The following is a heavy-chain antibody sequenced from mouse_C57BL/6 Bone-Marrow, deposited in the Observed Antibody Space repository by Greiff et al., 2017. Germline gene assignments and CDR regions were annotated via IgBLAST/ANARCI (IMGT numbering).Heavy chain of an antibody. J-gene: IGHJ1*03. Sequence: QVQLQQPGAELVKPGASVKLSCKASGYTFTSYWMHWVKQRPGQGLEWIGMIHPNSGSTNYNEKFKSKATLTVDKSSSTAYMQRSSLTSEDSAVYYCARTGCRGYFDVWGTGTTVTVSS. V-gene: IGHV1-64*01. CDR2: IHPNSGST. CDR1: GYTFTSYW. CDR3: ARTGCRGYFDV.